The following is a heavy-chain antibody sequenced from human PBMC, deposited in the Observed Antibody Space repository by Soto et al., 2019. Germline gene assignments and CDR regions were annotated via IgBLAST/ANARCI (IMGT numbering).Heavy chain of an antibody. Sequence: GASVKVSCKASGGTFSSYAISWVRQAPGQGLEWMGGIIPIFGTANYAQKFQGRVTITADESTSTAYMELSSLRSEDTAVYYCARDYYGDYAGSSLDYWGQGTLVTVSS. CDR1: GGTFSSYA. V-gene: IGHV1-69*13. CDR3: ARDYYGDYAGSSLDY. J-gene: IGHJ4*02. D-gene: IGHD4-17*01. CDR2: IIPIFGTA.